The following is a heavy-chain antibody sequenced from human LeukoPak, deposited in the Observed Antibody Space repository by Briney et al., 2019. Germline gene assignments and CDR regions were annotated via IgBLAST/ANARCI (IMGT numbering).Heavy chain of an antibody. V-gene: IGHV4-4*07. CDR3: ARDRDYYDSSGCTYAFDI. J-gene: IGHJ3*02. D-gene: IGHD3-22*01. Sequence: SETLSLTCTVSGGSISSYYWSWIRQPAGKGLEWIGRIYTSGSTNYNPSLKSRVTMSVDTSKNQFSLKLSSVTAADTAVYYCARDRDYYDSSGCTYAFDIWGQGTMVTVS. CDR1: GGSISSYY. CDR2: IYTSGST.